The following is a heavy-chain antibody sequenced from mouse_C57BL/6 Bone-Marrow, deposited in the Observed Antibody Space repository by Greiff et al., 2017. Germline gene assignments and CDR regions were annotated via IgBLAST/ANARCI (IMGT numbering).Heavy chain of an antibody. V-gene: IGHV1-64*01. CDR3: ARSLRDYAMDY. CDR2: IHPNSGST. Sequence: QVQLQQPGAELVKPGASVKLSCKASGYTFTSYWMHWVKQRPGQGLEWIGMIHPNSGSTNYNEKFKSKATLTVDKSSSTAYMQLSSLTSEDSAVYYCARSLRDYAMDYGGQGTSVTVSS. CDR1: GYTFTSYW. D-gene: IGHD3-3*01. J-gene: IGHJ4*01.